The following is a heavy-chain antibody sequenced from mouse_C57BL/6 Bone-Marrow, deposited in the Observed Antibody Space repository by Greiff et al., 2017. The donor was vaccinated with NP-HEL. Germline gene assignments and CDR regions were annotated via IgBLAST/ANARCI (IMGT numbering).Heavy chain of an antibody. J-gene: IGHJ3*01. V-gene: IGHV1-55*01. D-gene: IGHD1-1*01. CDR3: ESDEYYDVPAWFAY. CDR2: IYPGSGST. CDR1: GYTFTSYW. Sequence: QVQLKQPGAELVKPGASVKMSCKASGYTFTSYWITWVKQRPGQGLEWIGDIYPGSGSTNYNEKFKSKATLTVDQSSSTAYMPLSSLTSQDSAVYYGESDEYYDVPAWFAYWGQGTLVTVSA.